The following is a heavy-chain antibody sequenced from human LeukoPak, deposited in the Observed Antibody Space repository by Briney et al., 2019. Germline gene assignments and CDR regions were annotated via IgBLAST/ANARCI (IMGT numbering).Heavy chain of an antibody. CDR2: VYYSGST. CDR3: AKGYSSPAPYYYYYMDV. Sequence: SETLSLTCTVSGGSISSPYWSWIRQPPGKGLEWIGYVYYSGSTNYNPSLKSRVTMSVDTSKNEFSLKLSSVTAADTAVYYCAKGYSSPAPYYYYYMDVWGKGTTVTVSS. D-gene: IGHD6-13*01. CDR1: GGSISSPY. V-gene: IGHV4-59*11. J-gene: IGHJ6*03.